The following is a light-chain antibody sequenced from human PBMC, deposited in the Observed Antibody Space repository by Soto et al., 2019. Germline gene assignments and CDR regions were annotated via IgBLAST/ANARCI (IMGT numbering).Light chain of an antibody. CDR3: HHYGTSPPNT. J-gene: IGKJ2*01. CDR1: QTLGTKY. CDR2: DTS. V-gene: IGKV3-20*01. Sequence: EIVLTQSPGTLSLSPGVRATLSCRASQTLGTKYLAWYQQKPGQAPSLLIYDTSNRATGVPDRFSCSGSGTDFTLTISKLEPEDFAVYYCHHYGTSPPNTFGQGTKLEIK.